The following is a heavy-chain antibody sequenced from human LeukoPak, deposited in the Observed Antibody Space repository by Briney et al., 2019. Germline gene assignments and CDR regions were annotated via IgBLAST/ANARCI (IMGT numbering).Heavy chain of an antibody. V-gene: IGHV3-9*01. CDR3: AKDMGPYYDILTGYFGD. D-gene: IGHD3-9*01. Sequence: GGSLRLSCAASGFTFDDYAMHWVRQAPGKGLEWVSGISGNSGSIGYADSVKGRFTISRDNAKNSLYLQMNSLRAEDTALYYCAKDMGPYYDILTGYFGDWGQGTLVTVSS. J-gene: IGHJ4*02. CDR2: ISGNSGSI. CDR1: GFTFDDYA.